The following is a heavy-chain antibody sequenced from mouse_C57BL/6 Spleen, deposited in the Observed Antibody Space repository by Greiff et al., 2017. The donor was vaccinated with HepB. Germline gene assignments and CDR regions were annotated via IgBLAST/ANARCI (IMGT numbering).Heavy chain of an antibody. V-gene: IGHV3-6*01. CDR3: ASDSSGYGAMDY. CDR1: GYSITSGYY. D-gene: IGHD3-2*02. J-gene: IGHJ4*01. Sequence: EVQRVESGPGLVKPSQSLSLTCSVTGYSITSGYYWNWIRQFPGNKLEWMGYISYDGSNNYNPSLKNRISITRDTSKNQFFLKLNSVTTEDTATYYCASDSSGYGAMDYWGQGTSVTVSS. CDR2: ISYDGSN.